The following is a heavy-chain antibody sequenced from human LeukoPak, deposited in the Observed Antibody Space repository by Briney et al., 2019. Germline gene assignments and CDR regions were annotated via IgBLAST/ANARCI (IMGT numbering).Heavy chain of an antibody. V-gene: IGHV3-21*01. J-gene: IGHJ4*02. CDR1: GFTFSSYS. D-gene: IGHD6-13*01. CDR2: ITSHSSYI. Sequence: GGSLRLSCAASGFTFSSYSMNWVRQAPGKGLEWVSSITSHSSYIYYADSVKGRFTISRDNAKNSVFLQMNSLRAEDTAVYYCAREPRCSSCSHEYWGQGILVTVPS. CDR3: AREPRCSSCSHEY.